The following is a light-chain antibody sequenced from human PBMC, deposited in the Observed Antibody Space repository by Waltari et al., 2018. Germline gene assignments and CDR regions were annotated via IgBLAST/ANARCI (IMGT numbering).Light chain of an antibody. CDR1: AGVRRTF. J-gene: IGKJ1*01. CDR2: GAS. Sequence: RATAGVRRTFTWYQHNPGHAPRLLSYGASASATVIPEMFSGGGSGTDFSLTISRLEPEDFAVYYCQHYVSLPATFGQGTKVEIK. V-gene: IGKV3-20*01. CDR3: QHYVSLPAT.